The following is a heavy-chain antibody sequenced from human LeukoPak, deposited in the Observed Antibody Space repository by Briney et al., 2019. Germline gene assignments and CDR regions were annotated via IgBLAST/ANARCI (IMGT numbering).Heavy chain of an antibody. J-gene: IGHJ6*02. CDR3: GKRELWHGSGEDA. Sequence: PGGSLRLPCAASGFTFSTYAMSWFRQTPGKGLEWVSAISGSGDRTYYAESVKGRFSISRDNSKNTLYLQMHSLRAEDTAVYYCGKRELWHGSGEDAWGQGTTVTVSS. CDR1: GFTFSTYA. D-gene: IGHD3-10*01. CDR2: ISGSGDRT. V-gene: IGHV3-23*01.